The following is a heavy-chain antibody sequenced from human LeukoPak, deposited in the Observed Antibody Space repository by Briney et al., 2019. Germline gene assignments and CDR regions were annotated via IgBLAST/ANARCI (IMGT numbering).Heavy chain of an antibody. CDR1: GFTFSNAW. J-gene: IGHJ6*03. Sequence: SGGSLRLSCAASGFTFSNAWMSWVRQAPGKGLEWVGRIKSKTDGGTTDYAAPVKGRFTISRDDSINTLYLQMNSLKTEDTAVYYCTTEASYYYYYYMDVWGKGTTVTVSS. CDR3: TTEASYYYYYYMDV. V-gene: IGHV3-15*01. CDR2: IKSKTDGGTT.